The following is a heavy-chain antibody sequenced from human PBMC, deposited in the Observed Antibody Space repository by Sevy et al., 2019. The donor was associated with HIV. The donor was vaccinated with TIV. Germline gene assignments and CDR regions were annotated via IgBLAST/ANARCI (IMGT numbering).Heavy chain of an antibody. CDR1: GFTVNDKY. D-gene: IGHD6-19*01. J-gene: IGHJ4*02. V-gene: IGHV3-66*02. CDR2: IFGSGST. Sequence: GGSLRLSCAISGFTVNDKYIIWVRQAPGKGLEWVSVIFGSGSTYYADSAKGGFTISSDYSKNTVHLQMNSVRAEDTAGNYDMSVFLSYRSGWSYIDYWGQGTLVTVSS. CDR3: MSVFLSYRSGWSYIDY.